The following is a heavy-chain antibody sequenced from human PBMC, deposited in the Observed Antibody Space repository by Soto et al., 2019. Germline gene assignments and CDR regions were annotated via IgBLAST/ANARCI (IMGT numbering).Heavy chain of an antibody. J-gene: IGHJ4*02. CDR3: ASLPWSSGIDY. CDR1: GFTFSRYW. V-gene: IGHV3-7*01. D-gene: IGHD6-19*01. Sequence: GGSLRLSCAASGFTFSRYWMSWVRQAPGKGLEWVANIKQDGSEKYYMDSVKGRFTISRDNAKNSLYLQMNSLRAEDTAVYYCASLPWSSGIDYWGQGTLVTVSS. CDR2: IKQDGSEK.